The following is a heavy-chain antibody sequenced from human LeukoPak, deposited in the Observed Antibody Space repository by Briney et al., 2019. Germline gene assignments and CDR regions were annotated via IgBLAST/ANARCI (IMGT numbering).Heavy chain of an antibody. V-gene: IGHV4-4*02. CDR1: GGSISSNNW. CDR3: AREAGPIQLWGTGAFDI. J-gene: IGHJ3*02. Sequence: PSETLSLTCAVSGGSISSNNWWIWVRQSPEKGLEWIGEIYHDGSTNYNPSLKSRVTISMDKSKNQLSLKLNFVTAADTAVYYCAREAGPIQLWGTGAFDIWGQGTMVTASS. D-gene: IGHD5-18*01. CDR2: IYHDGST.